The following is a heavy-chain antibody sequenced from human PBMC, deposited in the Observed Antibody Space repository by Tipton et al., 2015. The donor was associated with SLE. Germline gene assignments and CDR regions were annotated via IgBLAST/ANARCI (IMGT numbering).Heavy chain of an antibody. Sequence: SLRLSCAASGFTFSDYYMSWIRQAPGKGLEWVSYISNTAYTIYYADSVKGRFTISRDNVKNSLYLQMNRLRSQDTAVYYCARDYDFWSGLPYWGQGTLVTVSS. CDR1: GFTFSDYY. D-gene: IGHD3-3*01. CDR3: ARDYDFWSGLPY. CDR2: ISNTAYTI. J-gene: IGHJ4*02. V-gene: IGHV3-11*01.